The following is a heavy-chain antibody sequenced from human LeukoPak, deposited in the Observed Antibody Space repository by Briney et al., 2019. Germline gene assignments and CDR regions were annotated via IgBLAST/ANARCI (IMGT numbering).Heavy chain of an antibody. V-gene: IGHV3-7*01. J-gene: IGHJ4*02. CDR2: IKQDGSEK. CDR1: GFTFSSYW. CDR3: ARDYRGYRAPYYFDY. Sequence: GGSLRLSCAASGFTFSSYWMSWVRQAPGKGQEWVANIKQDGSEKYYVDSVKGRFTISRDNAKNSLYLQMNSLRAEDTAVYYCARDYRGYRAPYYFDYWGQGTLVTVSS. D-gene: IGHD2-15*01.